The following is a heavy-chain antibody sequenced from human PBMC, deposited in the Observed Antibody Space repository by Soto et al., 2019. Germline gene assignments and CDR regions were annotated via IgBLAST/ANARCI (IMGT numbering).Heavy chain of an antibody. D-gene: IGHD4-4*01. Sequence: EAQLVESGGGLVQPGGSLRLTCAASGFTFSSYSMNWVRQAPGKGLEWVSYISGSSTTIYYADSVKGRFTISRDNAVNSLYLQMNSLRAEDTAVYYCASEDSYYSRYSYYYYMDVWGRGTTVTVSS. J-gene: IGHJ6*03. CDR3: ASEDSYYSRYSYYYYMDV. V-gene: IGHV3-48*01. CDR2: ISGSSTTI. CDR1: GFTFSSYS.